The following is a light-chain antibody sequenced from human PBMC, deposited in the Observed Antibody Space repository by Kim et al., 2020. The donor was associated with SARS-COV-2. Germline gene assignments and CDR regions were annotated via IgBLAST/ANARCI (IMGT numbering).Light chain of an antibody. Sequence: QLVLTQSPSASASLGASVKLTCTLSSGHSSYAIAWHQQQPEKGPRYLMKLNSDGSHNKGDGIPDRFSGSSSGAERYLTISSLQSEDEADYYCQTWGTGIQVVGTGTKVTVL. CDR3: QTWGTGIQV. V-gene: IGLV4-69*01. CDR1: SGHSSYA. J-gene: IGLJ1*01. CDR2: LNSDGSH.